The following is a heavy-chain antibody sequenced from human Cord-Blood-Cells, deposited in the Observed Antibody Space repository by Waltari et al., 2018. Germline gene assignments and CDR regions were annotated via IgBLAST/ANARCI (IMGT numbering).Heavy chain of an antibody. Sequence: EVQLVQSGAEVKKPGESLKIFCKGSGYSFTSYWICWVRQMPGKGLEWSGIIYPGDSDTRYSPSFQGQVTISADKSISTAYLQWSSLKASDTAMYYCARRTTGDRDAFDIWGQGTMVTVSS. CDR2: IYPGDSDT. J-gene: IGHJ3*02. CDR3: ARRTTGDRDAFDI. D-gene: IGHD1-1*01. V-gene: IGHV5-51*01. CDR1: GYSFTSYW.